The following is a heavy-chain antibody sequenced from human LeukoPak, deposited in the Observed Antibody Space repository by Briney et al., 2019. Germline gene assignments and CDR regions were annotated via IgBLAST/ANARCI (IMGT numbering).Heavy chain of an antibody. Sequence: ASVKVSCKASGYTFTGYYMHWARQAPGQGLEWMGWINPNSGGTNYAQKFQGRVTMTRDTSISTAYMELSRLRSDDTAVYYCARDDLAVYDFWSGYHLFDYWGQGTLVTVSS. D-gene: IGHD3-3*01. V-gene: IGHV1-2*02. CDR1: GYTFTGYY. J-gene: IGHJ4*02. CDR3: ARDDLAVYDFWSGYHLFDY. CDR2: INPNSGGT.